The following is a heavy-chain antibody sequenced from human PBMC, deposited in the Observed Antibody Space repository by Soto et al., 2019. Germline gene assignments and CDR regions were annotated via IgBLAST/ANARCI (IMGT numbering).Heavy chain of an antibody. Sequence: QVQLQESGPGLVKPSQTLSLTCTVSGGSISSGGYYWSWIRQHPGKGLEWIGYIYYSGSTYYNPSLKSRVTISVDTSKNQFSLKLSSVTAADPAVYYCARYRMVYVKSNWFDPWGQGTLVTVSS. D-gene: IGHD2-8*01. CDR2: IYYSGST. CDR3: ARYRMVYVKSNWFDP. J-gene: IGHJ5*02. V-gene: IGHV4-31*03. CDR1: GGSISSGGYY.